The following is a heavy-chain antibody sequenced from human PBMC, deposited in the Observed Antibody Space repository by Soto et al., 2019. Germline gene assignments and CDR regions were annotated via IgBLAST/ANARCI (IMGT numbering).Heavy chain of an antibody. CDR2: ISYDGSNK. CDR1: GFTFSSYG. V-gene: IGHV3-30*03. J-gene: IGHJ5*02. Sequence: QVQLVESGGGVVQSGRSLRLSCAASGFTFSSYGMHWVRQAPGKGLEWVAVISYDGSNKYHADSVKGRFTISRDNSKNTLYLQMNSLRAEDTAVFNCAREGGHCRSTSCRYGLNWFDPWGQGTLVTVSS. CDR3: AREGGHCRSTSCRYGLNWFDP. D-gene: IGHD2-2*01.